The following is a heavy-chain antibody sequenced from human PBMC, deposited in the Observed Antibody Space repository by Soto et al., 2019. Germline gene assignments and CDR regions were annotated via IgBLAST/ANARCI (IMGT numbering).Heavy chain of an antibody. D-gene: IGHD3-10*01. Sequence: PSETLSLTCTVSGGSISNYYWSWIRHPPGKKLEWIGEIYYSGSTNYNPSLKSRVTISVDTSKNQFSLKLSSVTAADTAVYYCARSGHLFDYWGQGTLVTVSS. J-gene: IGHJ4*02. CDR1: GGSISNYY. CDR2: IYYSGST. CDR3: ARSGHLFDY. V-gene: IGHV4-59*12.